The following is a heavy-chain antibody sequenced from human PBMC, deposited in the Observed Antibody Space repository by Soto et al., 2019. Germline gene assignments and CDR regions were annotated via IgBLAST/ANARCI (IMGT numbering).Heavy chain of an antibody. CDR3: TSFGSYYWSYYYGMDV. CDR2: IRSKANSYAT. CDR1: GFTFSGSA. J-gene: IGHJ6*02. V-gene: IGHV3-73*01. Sequence: PGGSLRLSCAASGFTFSGSAMHWVRQASGKGLEWVGRIRSKANSYATAYAASVKGRFTISRDDSKNTAYLQMNSLKTEDTAVYYCTSFGSYYWSYYYGMDVWGQGTTVTVSS. D-gene: IGHD1-26*01.